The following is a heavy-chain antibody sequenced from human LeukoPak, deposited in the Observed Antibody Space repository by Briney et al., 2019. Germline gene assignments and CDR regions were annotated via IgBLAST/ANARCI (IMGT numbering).Heavy chain of an antibody. CDR3: ARGPDNYYNTPSDC. D-gene: IGHD3-22*01. Sequence: PSETLSLTCTVSGGSISSSSYYWGWVRQPPGKGLEWVSSISSSSSYIYYADSVKGRFTISRDNAKNSLYLQMNSLRAEDTAVYYCARGPDNYYNTPSDCWGQGTLVTVSS. V-gene: IGHV3-21*01. J-gene: IGHJ4*02. CDR2: ISSSSSYI. CDR1: GGSISSSSYY.